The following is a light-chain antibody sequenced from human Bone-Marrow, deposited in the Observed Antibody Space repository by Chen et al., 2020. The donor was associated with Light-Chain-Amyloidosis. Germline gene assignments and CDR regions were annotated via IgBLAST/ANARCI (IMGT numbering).Light chain of an antibody. V-gene: IGKV1-27*01. CDR3: QEYDDAAWT. CDR2: DAS. CDR1: QDIGNY. Sequence: DIQMTQSPSSLSASVGDRVTITCRASQDIGNYLAWYHQKPGTVPKLLVYDASDLESGVPSRFSASGSGADFTLTISSLQPEDVGNYYCQEYDDAAWTFGQGTKVEIK. J-gene: IGKJ1*01.